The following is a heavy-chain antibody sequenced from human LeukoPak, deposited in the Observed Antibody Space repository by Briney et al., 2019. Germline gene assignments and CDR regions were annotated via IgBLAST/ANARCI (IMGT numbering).Heavy chain of an antibody. CDR1: GFTFSSYW. Sequence: PSGGSLRLSCAASGFTFSSYWMSWVRQAPGKGLEWVSAISGSGGSTYYADSVKGRFTISRDNSKNTLYLQMNSLRAEDTAVYYCAKDRYCSSTSCQYYYYYYMDVWGKGTTVTVSS. V-gene: IGHV3-23*01. J-gene: IGHJ6*03. D-gene: IGHD2-2*01. CDR3: AKDRYCSSTSCQYYYYYYMDV. CDR2: ISGSGGST.